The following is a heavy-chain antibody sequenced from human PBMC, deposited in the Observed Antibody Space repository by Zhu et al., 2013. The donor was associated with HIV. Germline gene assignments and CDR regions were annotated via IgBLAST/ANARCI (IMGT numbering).Heavy chain of an antibody. V-gene: IGHV4-38-2*02. J-gene: IGHJ4*02. D-gene: IGHD5-18*01. CDR3: ARGPTRIQLPLFDY. CDR1: GYSISSGYY. CDR2: IYHSGST. Sequence: QVQLQESGPGLVKPSETLSLTCTVSGYSISSGYYWGWIRQPPGKGLEWIGSIYHSGSTYYNPSLKSRVTISVDTSKNQFSLKLSSVTAADTAVYYCARGPTRIQLPLFDYWGQGTLVTVSS.